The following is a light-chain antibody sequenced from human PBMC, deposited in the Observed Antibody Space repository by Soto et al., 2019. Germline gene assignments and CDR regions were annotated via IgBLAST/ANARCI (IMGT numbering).Light chain of an antibody. CDR1: QSVSSSS. CDR2: DAS. V-gene: IGKV3-20*01. Sequence: EIVLTQSPGTLSLSPGARATLSCRASQSVSSSSLAWYQQKRGQAPRLLIYDASSRATGIPDRFSGSGSGTELTITISSLQSEDGAVYYGQQYGSSPWTFGQGTKVDIK. J-gene: IGKJ1*01. CDR3: QQYGSSPWT.